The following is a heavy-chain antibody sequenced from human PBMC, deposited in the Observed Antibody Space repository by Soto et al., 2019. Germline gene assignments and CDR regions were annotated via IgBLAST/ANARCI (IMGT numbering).Heavy chain of an antibody. D-gene: IGHD3-3*01. CDR1: GFTFSSYG. V-gene: IGHV3-30*18. J-gene: IGHJ4*02. Sequence: QVQLVESGGGVVQPGRSLRLSCAASGFTFSSYGMHWVRQAPGKGLEWVAVISYDGSNKYYADSVKGRFTISRDNSKNTLSLQMNSLRAEDTAVYYCAKDLFDFWSAYYFDYWGQGTLVTVSS. CDR3: AKDLFDFWSAYYFDY. CDR2: ISYDGSNK.